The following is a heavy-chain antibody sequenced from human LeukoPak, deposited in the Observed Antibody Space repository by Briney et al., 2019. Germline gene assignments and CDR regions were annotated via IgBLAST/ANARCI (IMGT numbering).Heavy chain of an antibody. CDR1: GGSIRSSNYY. D-gene: IGHD6-19*01. J-gene: IGHJ4*02. V-gene: IGHV4-39*07. CDR3: GREARSSGNDDY. CDR2: IYYSGST. Sequence: SETLSLTCTVSGGSIRSSNYYWGWIRQPPGKGLEWIGSIYYSGSTYYNPSLKSRVTLSVDTSKNQFSLKLSSVTAADTAVYYCGREARSSGNDDYWGQGTPVTVSS.